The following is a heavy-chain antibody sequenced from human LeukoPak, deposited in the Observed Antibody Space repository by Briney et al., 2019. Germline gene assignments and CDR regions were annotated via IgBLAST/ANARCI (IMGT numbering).Heavy chain of an antibody. V-gene: IGHV3-30*02. CDR2: IRYDGSNK. Sequence: QSGGSLRLSCAASGFTFSRYGMLWVRQAPGKGLEWVAFIRYDGSNKYYADSVKGRFTIPRDNSKNTLYLQMNSLRAEDTAVYYRAKDQGYCSGGSCYENWFDPWGQGTLVTVSS. CDR3: AKDQGYCSGGSCYENWFDP. J-gene: IGHJ5*02. CDR1: GFTFSRYG. D-gene: IGHD2-15*01.